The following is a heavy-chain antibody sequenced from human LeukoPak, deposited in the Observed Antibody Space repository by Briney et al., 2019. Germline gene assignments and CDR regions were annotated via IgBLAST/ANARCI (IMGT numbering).Heavy chain of an antibody. V-gene: IGHV3-30-3*01. Sequence: GRSLRLSCAPSGFTFSSYAMHWVRQAPGKGLEWVAVISYDGSNKYYADSVKGRFTISRDNSKNTLYLQMNSLRAEDTAVYYCARENIAVAALDYWGQGTLVTVSS. CDR3: ARENIAVAALDY. D-gene: IGHD6-19*01. CDR1: GFTFSSYA. J-gene: IGHJ4*02. CDR2: ISYDGSNK.